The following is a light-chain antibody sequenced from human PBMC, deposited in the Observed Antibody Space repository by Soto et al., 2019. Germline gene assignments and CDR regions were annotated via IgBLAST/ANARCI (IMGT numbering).Light chain of an antibody. V-gene: IGKV3-15*01. J-gene: IGKJ3*01. CDR1: QTISSN. Sequence: EVVMTQSPATLSVSPGERATLYCRASQTISSNLAWYQQKPGQPTRLLINGASTRATGVAARFSGSGSGTEFTLSISSLQSEDSAVYFCQHYNTWPFTFGPGTKVDI. CDR2: GAS. CDR3: QHYNTWPFT.